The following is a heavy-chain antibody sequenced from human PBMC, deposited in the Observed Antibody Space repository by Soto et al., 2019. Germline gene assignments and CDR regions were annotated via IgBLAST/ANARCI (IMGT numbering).Heavy chain of an antibody. J-gene: IGHJ4*02. CDR1: GYTFTSYG. CDR2: ISAYNGNT. V-gene: IGHV1-18*01. Sequence: QVQLVQSGAEVKKPGASVKVSCKASGYTFTSYGISWVRQAPGQGLEWMGWISAYNGNTNYAQKLQGRVTMTTDTPASIADRELRSLRAHETAVYDCGGDLWGIAGAGRRGYWGQGTLVTVSS. D-gene: IGHD6-13*01. CDR3: GGDLWGIAGAGRRGY.